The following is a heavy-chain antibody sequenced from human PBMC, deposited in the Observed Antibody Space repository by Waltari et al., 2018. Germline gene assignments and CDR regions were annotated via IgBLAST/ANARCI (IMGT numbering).Heavy chain of an antibody. Sequence: EVQLVESGGGLVQPGRSLRLSCAASGFTFDDYAMHWVRQAPGKGLEWVSGISWKSGSIGYADSVKGRFTISRDNAKNSLYLQMNSLRAEDTALYYCAKDPRYSSGWTGWFDPWGQGTLVTVSS. J-gene: IGHJ5*02. CDR2: ISWKSGSI. V-gene: IGHV3-9*01. CDR1: GFTFDDYA. CDR3: AKDPRYSSGWTGWFDP. D-gene: IGHD6-19*01.